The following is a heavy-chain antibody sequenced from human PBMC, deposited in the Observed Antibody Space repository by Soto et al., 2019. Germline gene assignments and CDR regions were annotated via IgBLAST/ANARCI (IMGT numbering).Heavy chain of an antibody. CDR2: INHSGST. CDR1: GGSFSGYY. V-gene: IGHV4-34*01. Sequence: SETLSLTCAVYGGSFSGYYWSWIRQPPGKGLEWIGEINHSGSTNYNPSLKSRVTISVDTSKIQFTLKLSSVTAAYTAVYYCARAHHYFDYWGQGTLVT. CDR3: ARAHHYFDY. J-gene: IGHJ4*02.